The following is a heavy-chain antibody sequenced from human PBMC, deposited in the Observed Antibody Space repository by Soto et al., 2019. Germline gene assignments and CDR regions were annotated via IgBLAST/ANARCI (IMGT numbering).Heavy chain of an antibody. CDR3: AKDLGYCTNGVCYILDY. V-gene: IGHV3-30*18. J-gene: IGHJ4*02. CDR1: GFTFSSYG. D-gene: IGHD2-8*01. CDR2: ISYDGSNK. Sequence: QVQLVESGGGVVQPGRSLRLSCAASGFTFSSYGMHWVRQAPGKGLEWVAVISYDGSNKYYADSVKGRFTISRDNSKNTLYLQMNSLRAEDTAVYYCAKDLGYCTNGVCYILDYWGQGTLVTVPS.